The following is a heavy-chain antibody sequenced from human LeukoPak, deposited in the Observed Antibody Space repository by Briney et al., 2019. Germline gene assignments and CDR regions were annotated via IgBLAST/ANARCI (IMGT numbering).Heavy chain of an antibody. CDR1: GGSISSYY. J-gene: IGHJ3*02. D-gene: IGHD3-9*01. Sequence: PSETLSLTCTVSGGSISSYYWSWIRQPPGKGLEWIGYIYYSGSTNYNPSLKSRVTISVDTSKNQFSLKLSFVTAANTAVYYCAREYYDILTGYDDYDAFDIWGQGTMVTVSS. CDR3: AREYYDILTGYDDYDAFDI. CDR2: IYYSGST. V-gene: IGHV4-59*01.